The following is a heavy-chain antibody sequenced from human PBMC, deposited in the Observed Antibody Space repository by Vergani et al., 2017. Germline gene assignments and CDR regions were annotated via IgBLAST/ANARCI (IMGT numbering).Heavy chain of an antibody. Sequence: EVQLVESGGGLIHPGGSLRLSCEGSGFSFSGYWMHWVRQSPEKGLVWVSRIKSDGSITNYADSVTGRFIISRDNAKNTLYLEMNSLRDDDTSIYYCVRARCSGPCFMSNWFDSWGQGTLVTVSS. CDR2: IKSDGSIT. CDR3: VRARCSGPCFMSNWFDS. D-gene: IGHD5-12*01. V-gene: IGHV3-74*01. J-gene: IGHJ5*01. CDR1: GFSFSGYW.